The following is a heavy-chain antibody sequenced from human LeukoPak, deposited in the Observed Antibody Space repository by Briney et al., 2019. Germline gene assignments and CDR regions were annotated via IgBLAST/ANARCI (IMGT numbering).Heavy chain of an antibody. J-gene: IGHJ5*02. CDR3: ARAYYDILTGYGRGRWFDP. CDR1: GYTFTGYY. D-gene: IGHD3-9*01. V-gene: IGHV1-2*02. CDR2: INPNSGGT. Sequence: ASVKVSCKASGYTFTGYYIHWVRQAPGQGLEWVGWINPNSGGTNYAQKFQGRVTMTRDTSISTAYMELSRLRSDDTAVYYCARAYYDILTGYGRGRWFDPWGQGTLVTVSS.